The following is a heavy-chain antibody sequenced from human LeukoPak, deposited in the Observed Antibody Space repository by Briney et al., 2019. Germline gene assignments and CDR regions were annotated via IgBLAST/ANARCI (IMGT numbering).Heavy chain of an antibody. CDR3: AKGGHDFNPFYN. J-gene: IGHJ4*02. CDR1: GFTFSTSP. V-gene: IGHV3-23*01. Sequence: GGSLRLSCTVSGFTFSTSPMAWVRRAPGKGLEWVSSIHAGGKDPFCADSVKGRCTISRDNSKNILFLQLNSLRVEDTAIYFCAKGGHDFNPFYNWGQGTLVTVSS. D-gene: IGHD3/OR15-3a*01. CDR2: IHAGGKDP.